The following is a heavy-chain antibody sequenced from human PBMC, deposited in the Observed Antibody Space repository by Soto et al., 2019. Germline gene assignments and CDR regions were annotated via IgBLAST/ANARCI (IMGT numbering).Heavy chain of an antibody. CDR3: ATRDTGRVY. D-gene: IGHD5-18*01. CDR2: SHQSGNT. V-gene: IGHV4-4*02. Sequence: QVQLQESGPGLVKPSGTLSLTCAVSGVSISSHDWWTWVRQPPGKGLEWIGESHQSGNTNYNSSLESRVTISLDKSMNQLSLQLSSVTVADTAVYYCATRDTGRVYWGQGTLVTVSS. CDR1: GVSISSHDW. J-gene: IGHJ4*02.